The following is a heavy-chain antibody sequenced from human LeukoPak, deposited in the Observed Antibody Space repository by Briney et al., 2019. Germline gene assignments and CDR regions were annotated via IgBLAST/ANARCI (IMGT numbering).Heavy chain of an antibody. CDR2: LYYTGST. CDR3: ARYYYDSSGYYYADY. V-gene: IGHV4-39*01. J-gene: IGHJ4*02. CDR1: GGSISSSSYY. D-gene: IGHD3-22*01. Sequence: SETLSLTCTVSGGSISSSSYYWGWIRQPPGKGLEWIGSLYYTGSTYYNPSLKSRVTISVDTSKNQFSLKLSSVTAADTAAYYCARYYYDSSGYYYADYWGQGTLVTVSS.